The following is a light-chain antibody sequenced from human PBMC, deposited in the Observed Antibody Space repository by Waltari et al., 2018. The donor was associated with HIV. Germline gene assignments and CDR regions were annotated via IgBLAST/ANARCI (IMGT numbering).Light chain of an antibody. V-gene: IGKV1-39*01. J-gene: IGKJ2*01. Sequence: DIQMTQSPPSLSASVGDRVPITCRASQSISSYLNWYQQKPGKAPKLLIHAASSLQSGVPSRFSGSGSGTDFTITINSLQPEDFATYYCQQSYSAPETFGQGTKMEIK. CDR2: AAS. CDR1: QSISSY. CDR3: QQSYSAPET.